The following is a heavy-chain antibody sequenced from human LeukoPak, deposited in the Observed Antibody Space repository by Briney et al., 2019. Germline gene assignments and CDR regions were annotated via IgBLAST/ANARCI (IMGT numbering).Heavy chain of an antibody. D-gene: IGHD3-3*01. V-gene: IGHV1-69*13. CDR2: IIPIFGTA. CDR3: ARDRYCDFWSGYYDWYFDL. Sequence: SVKVSCKASGGTFSSYAISWVRQAPGQGLEWMGGIIPIFGTANYAQKFQGRVTITADESTSTAYMELSSLRSEDTAVYYCARDRYCDFWSGYYDWYFDLWGRGTLVTVSS. J-gene: IGHJ2*01. CDR1: GGTFSSYA.